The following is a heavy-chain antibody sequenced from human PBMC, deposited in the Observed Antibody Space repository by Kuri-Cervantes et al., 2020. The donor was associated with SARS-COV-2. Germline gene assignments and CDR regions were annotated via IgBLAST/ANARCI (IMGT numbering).Heavy chain of an antibody. J-gene: IGHJ4*02. Sequence: ASVKVSYKASGYTFTGYYMHWVRQAPGQGLEWMGWINPNSGGTNYAQKFQGRVTMARDTSISTAYMELSRLRSDDTAVYYCARVPYYGPLDYWGQGTLVTVSS. CDR2: INPNSGGT. CDR3: ARVPYYGPLDY. D-gene: IGHD4-17*01. V-gene: IGHV1-2*02. CDR1: GYTFTGYY.